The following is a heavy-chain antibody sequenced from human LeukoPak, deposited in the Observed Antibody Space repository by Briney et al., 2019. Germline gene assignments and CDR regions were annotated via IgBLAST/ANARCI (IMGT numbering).Heavy chain of an antibody. CDR2: ISGRGGST. J-gene: IGHJ5*02. CDR3: AKDLSYGSGSSNWFDP. D-gene: IGHD3-10*01. Sequence: PGGSLRLSCAASGFTFSSYAMSWVRQGPGKGLEWVSAISGRGGSTHYADSVKGRFTISRDNSKNTLHLQMNSLRAEDTAVYYCAKDLSYGSGSSNWFDPWGRGTLVTVSS. V-gene: IGHV3-23*01. CDR1: GFTFSSYA.